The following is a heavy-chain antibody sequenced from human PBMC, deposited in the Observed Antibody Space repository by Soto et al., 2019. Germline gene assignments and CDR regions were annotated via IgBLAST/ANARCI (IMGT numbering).Heavy chain of an antibody. CDR1: GGSLSGSF. D-gene: IGHD3-9*01. CDR2: INHSGIT. Sequence: PSETLSLTCAVYGGSLSGSFWTWIRQPPGRGLEWIGEINHSGITNYGPSLKRRVTISVDTSKNQISLKLRSVTAADTAIYYCARGRSIWRVLRNFDTYVMDVWGKGTTVTVSS. V-gene: IGHV4-34*01. CDR3: ARGRSIWRVLRNFDTYVMDV. J-gene: IGHJ6*04.